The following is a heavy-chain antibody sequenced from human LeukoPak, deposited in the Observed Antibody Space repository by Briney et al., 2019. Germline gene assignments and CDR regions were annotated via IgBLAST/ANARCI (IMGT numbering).Heavy chain of an antibody. CDR3: GRYREVTDGNRGNYYYMDV. CDR2: IMPIFGTA. V-gene: IGHV1-69*13. D-gene: IGHD4-23*01. Sequence: AASVKVSCKASGGTFSSYAISWVRQAPGQGLEWMGGIMPIFGTANYAQKLQRRVTITADESTRTAYMELSSLRSEDTAVYYCGRYREVTDGNRGNYYYMDVWGKSTTLTVSS. J-gene: IGHJ6*03. CDR1: GGTFSSYA.